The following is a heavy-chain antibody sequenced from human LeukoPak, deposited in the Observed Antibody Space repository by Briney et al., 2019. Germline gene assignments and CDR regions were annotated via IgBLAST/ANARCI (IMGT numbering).Heavy chain of an antibody. V-gene: IGHV3-30*18. CDR2: VSYDGSDK. Sequence: GRSLRLSRAASGFTFINYGMHWVRQAPGKGLEWVALVSYDGSDKYYADSVKGRFTVSRDNSKNTLYLQMNSLRAEDTAVYYCGKEFGTWNQLPIGYWGQGTLVTVSS. CDR1: GFTFINYG. CDR3: GKEFGTWNQLPIGY. J-gene: IGHJ4*02. D-gene: IGHD2-2*01.